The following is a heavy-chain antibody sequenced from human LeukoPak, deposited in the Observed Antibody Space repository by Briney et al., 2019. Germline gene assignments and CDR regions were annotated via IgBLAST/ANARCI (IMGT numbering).Heavy chain of an antibody. CDR2: INYSGST. J-gene: IGHJ4*02. Sequence: PPQTLSLTCTLAGVSTTSISYYCGWIRHPRGEGLEWIASINYSGSTYYNPYLNSRATISVDTSKTQFYLRLSSVTAADTAVYYCARLSDFWGQGILVTVSS. CDR3: ARLSDF. CDR1: GVSTTSISYY. V-gene: IGHV4-39*01.